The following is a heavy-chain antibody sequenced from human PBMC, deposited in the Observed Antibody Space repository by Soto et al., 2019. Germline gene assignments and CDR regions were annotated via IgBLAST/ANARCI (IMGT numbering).Heavy chain of an antibody. Sequence: QVQLQESGPGLVKPSETLSLTCTVYGGSISSYYWSWIRQPPGKGLEWIGYIYDSGSTKYNPSLKSRVTISVDTSKNQFSLKLSSVTAADTAVYYCARAWGEAFDYWGQGTLVTVSS. CDR3: ARAWGEAFDY. CDR2: IYDSGST. V-gene: IGHV4-59*01. CDR1: GGSISSYY. D-gene: IGHD3-16*01. J-gene: IGHJ4*02.